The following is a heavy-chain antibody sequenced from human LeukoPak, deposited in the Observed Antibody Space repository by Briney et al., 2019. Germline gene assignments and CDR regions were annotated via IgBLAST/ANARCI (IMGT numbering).Heavy chain of an antibody. Sequence: ASVTVSCTASGGTFSSYAISWVRQAPGQGLEWMGGIIPIFGTANYAQKFQGRVTITADESTSTAYMELSSLRSEDTAVYYCARGKPVADNYYYGMDVWGQGTTVTVSS. V-gene: IGHV1-69*13. CDR2: IIPIFGTA. CDR3: ARGKPVADNYYYGMDV. J-gene: IGHJ6*02. D-gene: IGHD1-14*01. CDR1: GGTFSSYA.